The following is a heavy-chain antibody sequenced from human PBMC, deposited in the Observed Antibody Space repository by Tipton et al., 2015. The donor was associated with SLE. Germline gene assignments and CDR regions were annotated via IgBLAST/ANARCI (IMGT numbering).Heavy chain of an antibody. D-gene: IGHD3-16*01. V-gene: IGHV4-61*02. CDR2: IYTSGNT. J-gene: IGHJ4*02. CDR1: GGSISSTNYF. CDR3: ANYHYDATGSQSVNY. Sequence: TLSLTCTVSGGSISSTNYFWTWIRQPAGKGLEWIGRIYTSGNTNYNPSLQSRVTISIDTSKNQFSLKLSSVTAADTAVYFCANYHYDATGSQSVNYWGQGALATVSS.